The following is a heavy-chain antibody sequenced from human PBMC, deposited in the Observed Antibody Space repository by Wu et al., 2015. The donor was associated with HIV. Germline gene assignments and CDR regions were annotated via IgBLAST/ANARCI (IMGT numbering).Heavy chain of an antibody. CDR1: GYTLTELS. V-gene: IGHV1-24*01. J-gene: IGHJ6*03. CDR2: FDPEDGET. Sequence: QVQLVQSGAEVKKPGASVRVSCQVSGYTLTELSIHWVRQAPGKGLEWMGGFDPEDGETIYAQNFQGRLTMTEDTSTDTAYMELNSLRSEDTAVYYCATVRGDYVSETSRYYYYTWTSGAKGPRVTVSS. D-gene: IGHD3-10*01. CDR3: ATVRGDYVSETSRYYYYTWTS.